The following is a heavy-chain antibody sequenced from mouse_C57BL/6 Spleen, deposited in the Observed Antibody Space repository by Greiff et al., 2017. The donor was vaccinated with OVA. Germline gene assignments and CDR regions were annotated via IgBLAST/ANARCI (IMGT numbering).Heavy chain of an antibody. CDR3: ANALDDAMDD. CDR2: IWGDGST. J-gene: IGHJ4*01. Sequence: VKLVESGPGLVAPSHSLSIPCTVSGFSLTSYGVSWVRQPPGKGLEWLGVIWGDGSTTYHSALISRLSISTDNSKSQVFLKLNSLQTDDTATYYCANALDDAMDDWGQGTSVTVSS. V-gene: IGHV2-3*01. CDR1: GFSLTSYG. D-gene: IGHD2-3*01.